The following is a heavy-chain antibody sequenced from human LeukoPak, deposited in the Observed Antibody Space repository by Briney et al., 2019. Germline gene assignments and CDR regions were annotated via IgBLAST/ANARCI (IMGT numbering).Heavy chain of an antibody. V-gene: IGHV4-61*02. CDR1: GGSISSGSYY. Sequence: SQTLSLTCTVSGGSISSGSYYWSWIRQPAGKGVEWIGRIYTSGSTNYKPSLKSRVTISVDTSKNQFSLKLSSVTAADTAVYYCASAGYSDAFDIWGQGTMVTVSS. D-gene: IGHD4-23*01. J-gene: IGHJ3*02. CDR3: ASAGYSDAFDI. CDR2: IYTSGST.